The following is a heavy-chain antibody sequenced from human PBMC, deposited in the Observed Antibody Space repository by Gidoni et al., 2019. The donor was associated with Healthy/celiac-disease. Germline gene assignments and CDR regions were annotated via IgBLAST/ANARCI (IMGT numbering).Heavy chain of an antibody. Sequence: TNYNPSLKSRVTISVDTSKNQFSLKLTSVTAADTAGYYCARGPTSVWGSYRYTHVLDYWGQGTRVTVSS. J-gene: IGHJ4*02. CDR2: T. CDR3: ARGPTSVWGSYRYTHVLDY. V-gene: IGHV4-34*01. D-gene: IGHD3-16*02.